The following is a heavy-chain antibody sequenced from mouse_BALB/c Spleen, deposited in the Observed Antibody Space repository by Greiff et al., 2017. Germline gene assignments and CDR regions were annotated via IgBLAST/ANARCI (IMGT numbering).Heavy chain of an antibody. CDR1: GYSITSDYA. V-gene: IGHV3-2*02. D-gene: IGHD1-1*02. Sequence: DVKLVESGPGLVKPSQSLSLTCTVTGYSITSDYAWNWIRQFPGNKLEWMGYISYSGSTSYNPSLKSRISITRDTSKNQFFLQLNSVTTEDTATYYCARSVGDWYFDVWGAGTTVTVSS. CDR3: ARSVGDWYFDV. J-gene: IGHJ1*01. CDR2: ISYSGST.